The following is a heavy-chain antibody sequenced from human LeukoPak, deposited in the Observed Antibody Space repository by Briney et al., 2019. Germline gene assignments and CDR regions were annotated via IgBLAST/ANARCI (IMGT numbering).Heavy chain of an antibody. D-gene: IGHD3-22*01. CDR3: ARHAYYYDSSGYYDY. CDR2: INHSGNT. Sequence: SETLSLTCAIYGGSFSGYYWSWIRQPPGKGLEWFGEINHSGNTNDHPSLKSRVTISVDTSKTQFSLKLSSVTAADTAVYYCARHAYYYDSSGYYDYWGQGTLVTVSS. V-gene: IGHV4-34*01. J-gene: IGHJ4*02. CDR1: GGSFSGYY.